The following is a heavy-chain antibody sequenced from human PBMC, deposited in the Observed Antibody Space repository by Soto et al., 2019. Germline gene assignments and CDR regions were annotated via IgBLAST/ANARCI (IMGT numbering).Heavy chain of an antibody. V-gene: IGHV1-46*04. Sequence: QVQLVQSGAEVKNPGDSIKVSCKASEYTFTVYYIHWVRQAPGQGLEWVGLVNPNDGGTTYAQNLQDRVSVTRDTSTSTVYLELSSLRSEDTAVYYCARDVHGYGDSHYWGQGTLVTVSS. CDR1: EYTFTVYY. D-gene: IGHD4-17*01. CDR2: VNPNDGGT. J-gene: IGHJ4*02. CDR3: ARDVHGYGDSHY.